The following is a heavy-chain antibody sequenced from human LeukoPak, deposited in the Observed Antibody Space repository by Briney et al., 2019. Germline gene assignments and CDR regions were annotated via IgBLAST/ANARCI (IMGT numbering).Heavy chain of an antibody. D-gene: IGHD1-14*01. V-gene: IGHV4-4*07. J-gene: IGHJ3*02. CDR2: IYTSGST. CDR3: ARSPDRLGAFDI. CDR1: GGSISSYY. Sequence: NPSETLSLTCTVSGGSISSYYWSWIRQPAGKGLEWIGHIYTSGSTNYNPSLKSRGTMSVDTSKNQFSLKLSSVTAADTAVYYCARSPDRLGAFDIWGQGTMVTVSS.